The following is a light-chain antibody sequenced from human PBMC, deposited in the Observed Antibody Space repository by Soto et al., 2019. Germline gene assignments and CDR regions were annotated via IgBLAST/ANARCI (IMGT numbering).Light chain of an antibody. V-gene: IGKV1-6*01. CDR1: QGIRNE. CDR2: AAS. Sequence: AIQMTQSPSSLSASKGDRASITCRASQGIRNELGWYQQKPGKAPKLLIYAASSLQSGVPSRFSGSGSGTDFTLTISSLQPEDFATYFCLQDYIYPYTFGQGTKLEIK. J-gene: IGKJ2*01. CDR3: LQDYIYPYT.